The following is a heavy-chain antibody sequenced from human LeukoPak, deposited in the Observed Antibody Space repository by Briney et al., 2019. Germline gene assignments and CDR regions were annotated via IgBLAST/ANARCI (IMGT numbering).Heavy chain of an antibody. CDR3: ARDYNGSTRFDP. CDR2: ISYSGNT. Sequence: SETLSLTCTLSGGSISSYYWSWIRQPPGKGLEWIGYISYSGNTNYNPSLKSRDTISVDTSKNQFSLKLSSVTAADTAVYYCARDYNGSTRFDPWGQGTLVTVSS. CDR1: GGSISSYY. J-gene: IGHJ5*02. V-gene: IGHV4-59*01. D-gene: IGHD3-10*01.